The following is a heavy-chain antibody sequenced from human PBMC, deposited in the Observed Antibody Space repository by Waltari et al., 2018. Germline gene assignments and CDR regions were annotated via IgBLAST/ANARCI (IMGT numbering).Heavy chain of an antibody. J-gene: IGHJ4*02. V-gene: IGHV1-18*01. CDR2: ISPYNGDT. Sequence: QVQLVQSGPEVKKPGASVKLSCKDSSYTFSSYGIAWGRQAPGQGLEWMGGISPYNGDTAYGENVQGRFTRTTDTSASTAYLELRSLTSDDTGVFYCARGGGLRLGELSSHLDYWGQGTPVTVSS. CDR1: SYTFSSYG. D-gene: IGHD3-16*02. CDR3: ARGGGLRLGELSSHLDY.